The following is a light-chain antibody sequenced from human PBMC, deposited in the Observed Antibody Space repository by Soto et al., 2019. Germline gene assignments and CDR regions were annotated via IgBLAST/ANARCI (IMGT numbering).Light chain of an antibody. Sequence: EIVMTQSPATLSVSPGDRATLSCRASQSVSSNLAWFQQKPGQAPRLLIYGASTRATGIPARFSGSGSGTEFTLTISSLQSEDFAVYYCQQYNNWPRGYTFGQGTKLEIK. J-gene: IGKJ2*01. CDR2: GAS. CDR1: QSVSSN. CDR3: QQYNNWPRGYT. V-gene: IGKV3D-15*01.